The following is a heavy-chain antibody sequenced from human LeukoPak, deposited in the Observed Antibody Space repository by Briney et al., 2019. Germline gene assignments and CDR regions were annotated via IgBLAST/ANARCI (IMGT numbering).Heavy chain of an antibody. D-gene: IGHD2-15*01. CDR1: GFIFNNYD. J-gene: IGHJ4*02. CDR2: ISGSGGST. Sequence: GGSLRLSCVVSGFIFNNYDMSWVRQAPGKGLEWVSAISGSGGSTYYADSVKGRFTISRDNSKNTLYLQMNSLRVEDTAIYYCAKITVTMAATGDYWGQGTLVTVSS. CDR3: AKITVTMAATGDY. V-gene: IGHV3-23*01.